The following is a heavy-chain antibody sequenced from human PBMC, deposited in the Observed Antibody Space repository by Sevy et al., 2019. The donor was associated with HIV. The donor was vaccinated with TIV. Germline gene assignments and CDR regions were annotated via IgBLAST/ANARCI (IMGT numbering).Heavy chain of an antibody. D-gene: IGHD3-16*02. CDR1: GGSISSYY. J-gene: IGHJ4*02. V-gene: IGHV4-59*01. CDR2: IYYSGST. Sequence: SETLSLTCTVSGGSISSYYWSWIRQPPGKGLEWIGDIYYSGSTNYNPSLKSRVTISVDTSKNQFSLKLSSVTAADTAVYYCARVTTFGGVIVSFDYWGQGTLVTVSS. CDR3: ARVTTFGGVIVSFDY.